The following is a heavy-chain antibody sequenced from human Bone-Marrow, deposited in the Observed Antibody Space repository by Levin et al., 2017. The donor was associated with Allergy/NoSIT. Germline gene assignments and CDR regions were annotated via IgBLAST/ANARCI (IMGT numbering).Heavy chain of an antibody. CDR2: IRSKAYGGTT. V-gene: IGHV3-49*04. Sequence: GGSLRLSCPASGFTFGDYAMSWVRQAPGKGLEWVGFIRSKAYGGTTEYAASVKGRFTISRDDSKSIAYLQMNSLKTEDTAVYYCTRAPGEYDSSGYYTPYYYYYGMDVWGQGTTVTVSS. J-gene: IGHJ6*02. CDR3: TRAPGEYDSSGYYTPYYYYYGMDV. D-gene: IGHD3-22*01. CDR1: GFTFGDYA.